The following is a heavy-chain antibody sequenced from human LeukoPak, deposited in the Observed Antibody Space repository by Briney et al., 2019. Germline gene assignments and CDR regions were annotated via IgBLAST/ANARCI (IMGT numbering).Heavy chain of an antibody. CDR3: ARDVEGGTFDI. Sequence: GGSLRLSCAASGFTVSSNYMSWVRQAPGRGLEGVANIDQSGGRNNYVDSVKGRFTISRDNAKNSLFLEMSSLRADDTAVYFCARDVEGGTFDIWGQGTTVTVSS. CDR1: GFTVSSNY. V-gene: IGHV3-7*05. J-gene: IGHJ3*02. D-gene: IGHD3-16*01. CDR2: IDQSGGRN.